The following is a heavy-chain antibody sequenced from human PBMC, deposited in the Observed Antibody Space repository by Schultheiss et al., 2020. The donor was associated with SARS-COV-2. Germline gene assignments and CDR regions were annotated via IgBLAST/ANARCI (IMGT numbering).Heavy chain of an antibody. J-gene: IGHJ6*02. CDR1: GGSISSYY. D-gene: IGHD3/OR15-3a*01. CDR3: ARVGPGPGYYGMDV. CDR2: IYYSGST. Sequence: SETLSLTCTVSGGSISSYYWSWIRQPPGKGLEWIGYIYYSGSTYYNPSLKSLVTISEDTSKNQFSLKLSSVTAADTAVYYCARVGPGPGYYGMDVWGQGTTVTVSS. V-gene: IGHV4-59*12.